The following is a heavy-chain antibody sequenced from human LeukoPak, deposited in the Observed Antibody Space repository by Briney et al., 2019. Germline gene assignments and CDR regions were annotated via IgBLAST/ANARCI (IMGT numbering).Heavy chain of an antibody. CDR1: GFTFSSYA. J-gene: IGHJ4*02. D-gene: IGHD2-21*01. Sequence: GGSLRLSCAASGFTFSSYAMHWVRQAPGKGLEWVAVISYDGSNKYYADSVKGRFTISRDNSKNTLYLQMDSLGAEDTAVYYCARALVDWGQGTLVTVSS. CDR3: ARALVD. CDR2: ISYDGSNK. V-gene: IGHV3-30-3*01.